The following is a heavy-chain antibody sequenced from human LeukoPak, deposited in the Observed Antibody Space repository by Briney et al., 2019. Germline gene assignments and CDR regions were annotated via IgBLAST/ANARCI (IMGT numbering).Heavy chain of an antibody. CDR1: GGTFSSYA. Sequence: SVKVSCKASGGTFSSYAISWVRQAPGQGLEWMGRIIPILGIANYAQKFQGRVTITADKSTSTAYMELSSLRSEDTAVYYCARVVENWNYPDYWGQGTLVTVSS. V-gene: IGHV1-69*04. D-gene: IGHD1-7*01. CDR2: IIPILGIA. CDR3: ARVVENWNYPDY. J-gene: IGHJ4*02.